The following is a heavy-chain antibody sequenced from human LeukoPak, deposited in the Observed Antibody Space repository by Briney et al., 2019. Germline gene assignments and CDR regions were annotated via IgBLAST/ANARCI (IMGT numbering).Heavy chain of an antibody. CDR3: ARVGIQLGFGASKVTNDAFDT. CDR2: IKKDGSEK. CDR1: GFTFSRYW. V-gene: IGHV3-7*01. J-gene: IGHJ3*02. Sequence: GGSLRLSCADSGFTFSRYWMAWVRQAPGKGLEWVANIKKDGSEKYYVDSVKGRFTISRDNTKNSLFLQMNSLRAEDTAVYYCARVGIQLGFGASKVTNDAFDTWGQGTMVTISS. D-gene: IGHD5-18*01.